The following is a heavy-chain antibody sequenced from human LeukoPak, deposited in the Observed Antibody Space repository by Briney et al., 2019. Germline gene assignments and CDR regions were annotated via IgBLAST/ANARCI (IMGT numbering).Heavy chain of an antibody. J-gene: IGHJ6*03. CDR3: ARRVSPYYYYMDV. CDR2: INHGGST. Sequence: SETLSLTCAVNGGSFSGDFWSWIRQSPGKGLEWIGEINHGGSTTYNPSLQSRVTMSVDTSKNQFSLKLSSVTAADTAVYYCARRVSPYYYYMDVWGKGTTVTISS. CDR1: GGSFSGDF. D-gene: IGHD4-23*01. V-gene: IGHV4-34*01.